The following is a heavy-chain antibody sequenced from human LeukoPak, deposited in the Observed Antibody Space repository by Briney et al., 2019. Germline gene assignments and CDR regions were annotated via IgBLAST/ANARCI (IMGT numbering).Heavy chain of an antibody. CDR2: ISYDGSNK. D-gene: IGHD6-19*01. CDR1: GFTFSSYA. J-gene: IGHJ4*02. Sequence: GRSLRLSCAASGFTFSSYAMHWVRQPPGKRLEWVAVISYDGSNKYYADSVKGRFTISRDNSKNTLYLQMNSLRAEDTAVYYCARDGAIAVAGSFDYWGQGTLVTVSS. V-gene: IGHV3-30-3*01. CDR3: ARDGAIAVAGSFDY.